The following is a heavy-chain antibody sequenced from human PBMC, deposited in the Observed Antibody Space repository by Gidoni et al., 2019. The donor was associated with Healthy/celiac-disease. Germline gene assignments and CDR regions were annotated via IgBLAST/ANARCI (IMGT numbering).Heavy chain of an antibody. CDR2: ISWNSGSI. J-gene: IGHJ3*02. CDR3: AKDIRSSGRPRGAFDI. D-gene: IGHD3-22*01. Sequence: EVQLVESGGGVVQPGRSLRRSCAASGFNLEDYAMHWVRQAPGKGLEWVSGISWNSGSICYADSVKGRFTISSDNAKNSLYLQMTSLRAEDTALYYCAKDIRSSGRPRGAFDIWGQGTMVTVSS. CDR1: GFNLEDYA. V-gene: IGHV3-9*01.